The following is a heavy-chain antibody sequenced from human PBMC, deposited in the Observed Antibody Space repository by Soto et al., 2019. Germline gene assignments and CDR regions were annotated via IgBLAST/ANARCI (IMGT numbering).Heavy chain of an antibody. V-gene: IGHV4-39*01. D-gene: IGHD5-12*01. CDR3: ATRRSTSLATIAY. J-gene: IGHJ4*02. CDR1: GGSISSISYY. CDR2: IYYSGST. Sequence: QLQLQESGPGLVKPSETLSLTCTVSGGSISSISYYWGWIRQPPGKGMEWIGSIYYSGSTYYNPSLKSRDTLSVDTSKNQLSLKLSSVTAADTAVYYCATRRSTSLATIAYWGQGTLVTVSS.